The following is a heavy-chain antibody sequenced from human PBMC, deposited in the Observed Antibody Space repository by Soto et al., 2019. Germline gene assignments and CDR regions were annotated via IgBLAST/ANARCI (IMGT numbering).Heavy chain of an antibody. CDR2: IYYTGST. J-gene: IGHJ4*02. CDR1: GASTGSGGYY. D-gene: IGHD4-17*01. Sequence: QVQLQESGPGLVKTSQTLSLTCTVSGASTGSGGYYWSWIRQHPGKGLEWIGYIYYTGSTYYSPSLKSRASISVDTSKSQFSLKLDSVTAADTAVYYCARADYGDRGLAFDSWGQGTLVTVSS. CDR3: ARADYGDRGLAFDS. V-gene: IGHV4-31*03.